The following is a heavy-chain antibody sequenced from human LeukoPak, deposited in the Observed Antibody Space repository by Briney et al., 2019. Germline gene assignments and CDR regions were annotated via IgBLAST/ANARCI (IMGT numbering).Heavy chain of an antibody. CDR1: GFAFSSDW. CDR3: ASRWWYFDL. Sequence: GGSLRLSCAASGFAFSSDWMHWVRQAPGKGLVWVSRINSDGSSTTYADSVKGRFTISRDNAKNTLYLQMNSLRAEDTALYYCASRWWYFDLWGRGTLVTVSS. D-gene: IGHD6-13*01. J-gene: IGHJ2*01. V-gene: IGHV3-74*03. CDR2: INSDGSST.